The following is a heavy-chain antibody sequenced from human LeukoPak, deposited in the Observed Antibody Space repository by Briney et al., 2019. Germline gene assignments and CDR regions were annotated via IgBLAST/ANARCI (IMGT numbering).Heavy chain of an antibody. CDR1: GFTFSSYS. CDR3: ATMVRGVTYYFDY. CDR2: ISSSSSYI. J-gene: IGHJ4*02. D-gene: IGHD3-10*01. Sequence: PGGSLRLSCAASGFTFSSYSMNWVRQAPGKGLEWVSSISSSSSYIYYADSVKGRFTISRDNAKNSLYLQMNSLRAEDTAVYYCATMVRGVTYYFDYWGQGTLVTVSS. V-gene: IGHV3-21*01.